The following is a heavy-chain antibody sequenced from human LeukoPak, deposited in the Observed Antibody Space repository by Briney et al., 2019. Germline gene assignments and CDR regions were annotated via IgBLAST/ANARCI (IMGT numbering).Heavy chain of an antibody. V-gene: IGHV1-69*13. Sequence: SVKVSCKASGGTFSSYAISWVRQAPGQGLEWMGGIIPIFGTANYAQKFQGRVTITADESTSTAYMELSSLRSEDTAVYYCARGSSSWYSEGYFQHWGQGTLVTVSS. CDR3: ARGSSSWYSEGYFQH. CDR1: GGTFSSYA. D-gene: IGHD6-13*01. CDR2: IIPIFGTA. J-gene: IGHJ1*01.